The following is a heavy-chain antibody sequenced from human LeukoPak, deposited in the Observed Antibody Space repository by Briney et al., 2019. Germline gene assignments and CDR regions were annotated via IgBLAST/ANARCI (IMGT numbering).Heavy chain of an antibody. CDR1: GYTFTSYA. V-gene: IGHV1-2*02. Sequence: ASVKVSCKASGYTFTSYAMNWVRQAPGQGLEWMGWINPNSGGTNYAQKFQGRVTMTRDTSISTAYMELSRLRSEDTAVYYCARDADIVATPPNYWGQGTLVAVSS. D-gene: IGHD5-12*01. CDR2: INPNSGGT. J-gene: IGHJ4*02. CDR3: ARDADIVATPPNY.